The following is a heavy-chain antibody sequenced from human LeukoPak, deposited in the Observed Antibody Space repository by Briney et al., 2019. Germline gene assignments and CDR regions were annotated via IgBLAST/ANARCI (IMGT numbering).Heavy chain of an antibody. CDR1: GFTFSSYA. D-gene: IGHD2-15*01. Sequence: GGSLRLSCAASGFTFSSYAMSWVRQAPGKGLEWVSAISGSGGSTYYADSVKGRFTISRDNSKNTLYLQMNNLRAEDTAVYYCAKGGCRGTCNPLAYWGQGALVTVSP. CDR3: AKGGCRGTCNPLAY. V-gene: IGHV3-23*01. J-gene: IGHJ4*02. CDR2: ISGSGGST.